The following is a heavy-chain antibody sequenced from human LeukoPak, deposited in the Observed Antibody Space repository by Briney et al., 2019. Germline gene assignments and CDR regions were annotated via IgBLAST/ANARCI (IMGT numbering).Heavy chain of an antibody. CDR2: ISGSGRTI. D-gene: IGHD3-3*01. J-gene: IGHJ6*03. V-gene: IGHV3-11*01. CDR3: VRVYKQYDSWSGAGYYYFYMDV. CDR1: GFTFSDYY. Sequence: PGGSLRLSFAASGFTFSDYYISWIRQAPGRGLERVSYISGSGRTIYYADSVKGRFTISRDNAKNSLYLQMNSLRAEDTAVFYCVRVYKQYDSWSGAGYYYFYMDVWGKGTTVTVSS.